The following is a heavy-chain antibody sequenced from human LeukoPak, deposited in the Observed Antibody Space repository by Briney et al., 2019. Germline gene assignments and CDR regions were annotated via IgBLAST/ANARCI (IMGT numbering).Heavy chain of an antibody. Sequence: WASVKVSCKASGYTFTSYGISWVRQAPGQGLEWMGWISAYNGNTNYAQKLQGRVTMTTDTSTSTAYMELRSLRSDDTAVYYCARDVGLILNGGEAFDIWGQGTMVTVSS. J-gene: IGHJ3*02. CDR2: ISAYNGNT. CDR1: GYTFTSYG. D-gene: IGHD7-27*01. V-gene: IGHV1-18*01. CDR3: ARDVGLILNGGEAFDI.